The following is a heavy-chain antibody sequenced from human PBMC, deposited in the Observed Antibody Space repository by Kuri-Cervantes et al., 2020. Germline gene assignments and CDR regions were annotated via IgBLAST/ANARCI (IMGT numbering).Heavy chain of an antibody. Sequence: SETLSLTCTVSGGSISSYYWSWIRQPPGKGLEWIGYIYYSGSTNYNPSLKSRVTISVDTSKNQFSLKLSSVTAADTAVYYCARDHMTWGTLYYYYYYMDVWGKGTTVTVSS. V-gene: IGHV4-59*01. J-gene: IGHJ6*03. CDR2: IYYSGST. D-gene: IGHD3-16*01. CDR3: ARDHMTWGTLYYYYYYMDV. CDR1: GGSISSYY.